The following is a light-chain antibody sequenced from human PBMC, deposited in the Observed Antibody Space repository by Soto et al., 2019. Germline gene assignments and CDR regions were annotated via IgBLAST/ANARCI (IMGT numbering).Light chain of an antibody. CDR1: QDIKSD. J-gene: IGKJ2*01. Sequence: AIQMTQSPSSLSASLGDRVTITCRASQDIKSDLGWYRHRPGRAPKLLIYPATALQDGVPLRVSGSGSGTDFTLTITNLQPEDSATYYCLQDYNYPPTFGQGTRLEI. CDR3: LQDYNYPPT. CDR2: PAT. V-gene: IGKV1-6*01.